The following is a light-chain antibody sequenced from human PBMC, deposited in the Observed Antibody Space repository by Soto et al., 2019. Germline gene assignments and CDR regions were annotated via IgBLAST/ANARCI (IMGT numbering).Light chain of an antibody. CDR2: GTS. CDR3: QQANSFPRT. V-gene: IGKV1-12*01. Sequence: DIQMTHSPSSVSASVGDAVTITCRASQGISSSLAWYQQKQGKAPKLMIYGTSTLQSGVPSRFSGSGSGADFTLTISGLQPEDVATYYCQQANSFPRTLGQGTRLEIK. J-gene: IGKJ5*01. CDR1: QGISSS.